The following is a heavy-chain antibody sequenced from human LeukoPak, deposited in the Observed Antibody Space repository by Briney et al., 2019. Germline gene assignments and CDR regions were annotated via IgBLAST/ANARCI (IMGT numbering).Heavy chain of an antibody. J-gene: IGHJ4*02. CDR3: ARGAGADGYNTDY. D-gene: IGHD5-24*01. CDR2: IYPGDSDT. CDR1: GYIFTSYW. Sequence: GESLQISCKGSGYIFTSYWIGWVRQLPGKGLEWMGIIYPGDSDTRYSSSFQGQVTISADKSISTAYLQWSSLKASDTAMYYCARGAGADGYNTDYWGQGTLVAVSS. V-gene: IGHV5-51*01.